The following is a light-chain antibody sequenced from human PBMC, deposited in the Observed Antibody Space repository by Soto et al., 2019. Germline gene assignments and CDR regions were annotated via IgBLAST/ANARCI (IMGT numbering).Light chain of an antibody. CDR2: GAS. Sequence: DIQMTQSPSSLSASVGDRVTVTCRTSQKINNYLNWYQQKPGKAPKLLIYGASSVQSGVPLRFRGSGSGTEFTLTISSLQPEDFAIYYCEQTYSTPVTFGQGTRLEVK. J-gene: IGKJ5*01. V-gene: IGKV1-39*01. CDR3: EQTYSTPVT. CDR1: QKINNY.